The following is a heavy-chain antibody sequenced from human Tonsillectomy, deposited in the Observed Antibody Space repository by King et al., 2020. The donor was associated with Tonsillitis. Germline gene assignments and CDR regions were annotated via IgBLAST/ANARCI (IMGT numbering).Heavy chain of an antibody. D-gene: IGHD6-13*01. CDR3: AKGPIAAAGT. J-gene: IGHJ5*02. CDR1: GFTFSSYG. V-gene: IGHV3-30*18. CDR2: ISYDGSNK. Sequence: VQLVESGGGVVQPGRSLRLSCAASGFTFSSYGMHWVRQAPGKGLEWVAVISYDGSNKYYADSVKGRFTISRDNSKNTLYLQMNNLRAEDTAVYYCAKGPIAAAGTWGQGTLVTVSS.